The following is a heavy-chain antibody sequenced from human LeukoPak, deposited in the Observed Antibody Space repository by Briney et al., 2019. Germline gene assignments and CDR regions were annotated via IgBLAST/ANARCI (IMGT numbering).Heavy chain of an antibody. J-gene: IGHJ5*02. V-gene: IGHV3-48*04. CDR2: ISSSSSTI. CDR3: ARGPLNYGLGSYPRDVYNWFDP. Sequence: GGSLRLSCAASGFTFSSYSMNWVRQAPGKGLEWVSYISSSSSTIYYADSVKGRFTISRDNAKNSLYLQMNSLRAEDTAVYYCARGPLNYGLGSYPRDVYNWFDPWGQGTLVTVSS. D-gene: IGHD3-10*01. CDR1: GFTFSSYS.